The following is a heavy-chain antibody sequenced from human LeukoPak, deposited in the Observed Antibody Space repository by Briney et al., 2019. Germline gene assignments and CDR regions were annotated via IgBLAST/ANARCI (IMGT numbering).Heavy chain of an antibody. CDR2: INHSGST. V-gene: IGHV4-34*01. CDR1: GASFSGYY. J-gene: IGHJ5*02. D-gene: IGHD2-15*01. Sequence: SETLSLTCAVYGASFSGYYWSWIRQPPGKGLEWVGEINHSGSTNYNPSLKSRVTISVDTSKNQFSLKLSSVTAADTAVYYCARGVGYCSGGSCYSYWFDPWGQGTLVTVSS. CDR3: ARGVGYCSGGSCYSYWFDP.